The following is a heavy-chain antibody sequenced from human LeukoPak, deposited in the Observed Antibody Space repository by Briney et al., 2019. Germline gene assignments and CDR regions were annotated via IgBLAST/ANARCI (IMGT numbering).Heavy chain of an antibody. J-gene: IGHJ4*02. CDR3: ARAPHFFDTSGSRYYFDY. Sequence: PSETLSLTCTVSGGSISSSNYYWGWIRQPPGKGLEWIGEINHSGSTNYNPSLKSRVTISVDTSKNQFSLNLSSVTAADTAVYYCARAPHFFDTSGSRYYFDYWGQGALVTVSS. V-gene: IGHV4-39*07. CDR2: INHSGST. CDR1: GGSISSSNYY. D-gene: IGHD3-22*01.